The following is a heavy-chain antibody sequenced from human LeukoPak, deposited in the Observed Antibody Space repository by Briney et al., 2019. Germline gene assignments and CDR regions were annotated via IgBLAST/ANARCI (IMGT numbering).Heavy chain of an antibody. J-gene: IGHJ4*02. CDR3: AKDRGPYSGYDSFFDF. D-gene: IGHD5-12*01. CDR1: AFTFSSYA. Sequence: GGSLRLSCAASAFTFSSYAMSWVRQAPGKGLEWVSGISGSGGSTYYSDSVKGRFTISRDNSKNTLFLQMNSLRAEDTAVYYCAKDRGPYSGYDSFFDFWGQGTLVTVSS. V-gene: IGHV3-23*01. CDR2: ISGSGGST.